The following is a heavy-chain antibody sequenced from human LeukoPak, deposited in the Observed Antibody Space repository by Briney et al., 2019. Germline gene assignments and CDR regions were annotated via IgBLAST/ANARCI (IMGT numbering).Heavy chain of an antibody. Sequence: GGSLRLSCAASGFTFSGYGMHWVRQAPGKGLEWVAFIGYDGGNKYYADSVKGRFTISRDNSKNTLYLQMNSLRAEDTAVYYCAKRGDYSNHYYFDYWGQGTLVTVSS. J-gene: IGHJ4*02. CDR3: AKRGDYSNHYYFDY. D-gene: IGHD4-11*01. V-gene: IGHV3-30*02. CDR2: IGYDGGNK. CDR1: GFTFSGYG.